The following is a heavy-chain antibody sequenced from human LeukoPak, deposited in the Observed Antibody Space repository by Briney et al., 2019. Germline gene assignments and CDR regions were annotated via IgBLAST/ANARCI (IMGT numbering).Heavy chain of an antibody. J-gene: IGHJ4*02. CDR1: GFTINRYY. D-gene: IGHD4-11*01. Sequence: GGSLRLSCAASGFTINRYYVSCVREAPGKGLDWVSSISSSSSSIYCADSVKGRFTISRDNAKNSLSLQMNSLRAEDTAVYYCARGPYTDYWGQGTLVTVSS. V-gene: IGHV3-21*01. CDR3: ARGPYTDY. CDR2: ISSSSSSI.